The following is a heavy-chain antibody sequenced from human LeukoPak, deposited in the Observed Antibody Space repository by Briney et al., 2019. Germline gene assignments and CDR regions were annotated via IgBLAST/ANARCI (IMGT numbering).Heavy chain of an antibody. CDR1: GFTFSSYA. J-gene: IGHJ4*02. Sequence: GGSLRLSCAASGFTFSSYAMSWVRQAPGKWLEWVSAISGSGGSTYYADSVKGRFTISRDNSKNTLYLQMNSLRAEDTAVYYCATRDLWFIDYWGQGTLVTVSS. V-gene: IGHV3-23*01. CDR3: ATRDLWFIDY. D-gene: IGHD3-10*01. CDR2: ISGSGGST.